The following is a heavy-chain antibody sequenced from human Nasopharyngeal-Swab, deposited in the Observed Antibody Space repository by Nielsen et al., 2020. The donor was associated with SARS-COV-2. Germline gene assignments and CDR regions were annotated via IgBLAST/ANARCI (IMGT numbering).Heavy chain of an antibody. CDR1: GFTFSDYY. V-gene: IGHV3-11*04. J-gene: IGHJ4*02. D-gene: IGHD6-13*01. CDR3: ARNLAAAHQYYFDY. CDR2: ISSSGSTI. Sequence: GESLKISCAASGFTFSDYYMSWIRQAPGKGLEWVSYISSSGSTIYYADSAKGRFTISRDNAKNSLYLQMNSLRAEDTAVYYCARNLAAAHQYYFDYWGQGTLVTVSS.